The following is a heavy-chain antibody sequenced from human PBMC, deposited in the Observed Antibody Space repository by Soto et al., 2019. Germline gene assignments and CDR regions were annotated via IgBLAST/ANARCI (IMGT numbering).Heavy chain of an antibody. CDR2: ISGSGGNT. J-gene: IGHJ4*02. V-gene: IGHV3-23*01. Sequence: GGSLRLSCAASGFTFSSYAVSWVRQAPGKGLEWVSAISGSGGNTYYADSVKGRFTISRDNSKNTLYLQMNSLRAEDTAVCYCAKDDNNGNADYFDYWGQGTLVTVSS. CDR3: AKDDNNGNADYFDY. D-gene: IGHD2-8*01. CDR1: GFTFSSYA.